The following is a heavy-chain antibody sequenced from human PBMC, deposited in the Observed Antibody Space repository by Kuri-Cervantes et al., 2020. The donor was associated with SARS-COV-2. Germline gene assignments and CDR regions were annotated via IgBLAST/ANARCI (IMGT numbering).Heavy chain of an antibody. CDR3: ARASFDFWSGYYTGYYFDY. D-gene: IGHD3-3*01. V-gene: IGHV3-7*01. CDR1: GFSFSAYW. J-gene: IGHJ4*02. Sequence: GGSLRLSCAASGFSFSAYWMAWVRQAPGKGLEWVANIKQDGSEEYYLDSVEGRFTVSRDDARDSLFLQMKSLRAEDTAMYYCARASFDFWSGYYTGYYFDYWGQGTLVTVSS. CDR2: IKQDGSEE.